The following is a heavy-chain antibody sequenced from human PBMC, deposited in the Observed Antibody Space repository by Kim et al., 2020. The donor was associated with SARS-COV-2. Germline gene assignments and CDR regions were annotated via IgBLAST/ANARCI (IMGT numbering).Heavy chain of an antibody. J-gene: IGHJ3*02. V-gene: IGHV4-34*01. CDR2: INHSGST. Sequence: SETLSLTCAVYGGSFSGYYWSWIRQPPGKGLEWIGEINHSGSTNYNPSLKSRVTISVDTSKNQFSLKLSSVTAADTAVYYCARGLPRITMIVVVTKRSIAFDIWGQGTMVTVSS. CDR3: ARGLPRITMIVVVTKRSIAFDI. CDR1: GGSFSGYY. D-gene: IGHD3-22*01.